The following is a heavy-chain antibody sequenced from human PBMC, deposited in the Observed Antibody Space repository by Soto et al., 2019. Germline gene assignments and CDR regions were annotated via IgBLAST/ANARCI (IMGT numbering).Heavy chain of an antibody. Sequence: EESLKISCKGSGDSLTSYWISWVRQMPWKGLEWMGRIDPSDSYTNYSPSFQGHVTISADKSISTAYLQWSDLKASDTAMYFCAIQTVYDILTGYRDYYYYYGMDVWGQGTTVTVSS. CDR1: GDSLTSYW. D-gene: IGHD3-9*01. V-gene: IGHV5-10-1*01. J-gene: IGHJ6*02. CDR3: AIQTVYDILTGYRDYYYYYGMDV. CDR2: IDPSDSYT.